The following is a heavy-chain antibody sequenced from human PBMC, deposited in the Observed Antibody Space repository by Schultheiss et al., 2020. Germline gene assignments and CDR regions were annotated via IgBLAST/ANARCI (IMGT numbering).Heavy chain of an antibody. Sequence: ASVKVSCKASGFTFNNSAVHWVRQAPGQGLEWMGWISAYNGNTNYAQKLQGRVTMTTDTSTSTAYMELRSLRSDDTAVYYCASFRPGHSSGYYFLWGQGTLVTVSS. D-gene: IGHD3-22*01. J-gene: IGHJ4*02. CDR3: ASFRPGHSSGYYFL. V-gene: IGHV1-18*01. CDR2: ISAYNGNT. CDR1: GFTFNNSA.